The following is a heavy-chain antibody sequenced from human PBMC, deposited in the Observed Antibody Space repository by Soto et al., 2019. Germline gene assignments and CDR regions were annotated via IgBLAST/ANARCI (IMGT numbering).Heavy chain of an antibody. V-gene: IGHV3-33*01. CDR2: IWYDGSNK. CDR1: GFTFSSYG. Sequence: QVQLVESGGGVVQPGRSLRLSCAASGFTFSSYGMHWVRQAPGKGLEWVAVIWYDGSNKYYADSVKGRFTISRDNSKNTLYLQMNRLRAEDTAVYYCAREGGDDFWSAYDFDYWGQGTLVTVSS. CDR3: AREGGDDFWSAYDFDY. D-gene: IGHD3-3*01. J-gene: IGHJ4*02.